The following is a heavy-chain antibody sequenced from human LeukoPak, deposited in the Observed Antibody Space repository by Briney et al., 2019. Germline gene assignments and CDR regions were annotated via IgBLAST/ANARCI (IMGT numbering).Heavy chain of an antibody. Sequence: ASVKVSCKASGGTFSSYAINWVRQAPGQGLEWMGRIIPILGIANYAQKFQGRVRITADESTSTAYMELSSLRSEDTAVYYCARAALDIVVVPAAIRAYYFDYWGQGTLVTVSS. CDR3: ARAALDIVVVPAAIRAYYFDY. CDR2: IIPILGIA. CDR1: GGTFSSYA. D-gene: IGHD2-2*02. V-gene: IGHV1-69*04. J-gene: IGHJ4*02.